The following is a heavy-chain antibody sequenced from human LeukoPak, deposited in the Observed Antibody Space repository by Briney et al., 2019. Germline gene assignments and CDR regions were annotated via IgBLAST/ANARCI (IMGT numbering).Heavy chain of an antibody. CDR2: IYYSGST. J-gene: IGHJ4*02. CDR1: GGSISSGDYY. V-gene: IGHV4-30-4*01. D-gene: IGHD3-10*01. CDR3: ARWGVIGLYYFDY. Sequence: SQTLSLTCTVSGGSISSGDYYWSWIRQPPGKGLEWIGYIYYSGSTYYNPSLKSRVTISVDTSKNQFSLKLSSVTAADTAVYYCARWGVIGLYYFDYWGRGTLVTVSS.